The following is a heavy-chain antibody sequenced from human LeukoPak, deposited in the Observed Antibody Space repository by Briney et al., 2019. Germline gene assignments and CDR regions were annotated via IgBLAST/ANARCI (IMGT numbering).Heavy chain of an antibody. J-gene: IGHJ4*02. CDR1: RDSINRSPSS. V-gene: IGHV4-39*07. CDR3: ARVPEDSGSDLGGFDY. CDR2: LYYSGIT. Sequence: SETLSLTCSVSRDSINRSPSSWGWIRQPPGKGLEWIASLYYSGITFYNPSFKGRVTISGDTSKNQFSLKLSSVTAADTAVYYCARVPEDSGSDLGGFDYWGQGTLVTLSS. D-gene: IGHD5-12*01.